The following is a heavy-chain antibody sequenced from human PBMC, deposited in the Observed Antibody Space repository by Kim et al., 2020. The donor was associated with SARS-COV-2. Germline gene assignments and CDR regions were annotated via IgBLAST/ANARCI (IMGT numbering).Heavy chain of an antibody. J-gene: IGHJ4*02. D-gene: IGHD3-10*01. V-gene: IGHV1-69*13. CDR3: AIEYYGSGSYTFDY. CDR2: IIPIFGTA. CDR1: GGTFSSYA. Sequence: SVKVSCKASGGTFSSYAISWVRQAPGQGLEWMGGIIPIFGTANYAQKFQGRVTITADESTNTAYMELSSLRSEDTAVYYCAIEYYGSGSYTFDYWGQGTLVTVSS.